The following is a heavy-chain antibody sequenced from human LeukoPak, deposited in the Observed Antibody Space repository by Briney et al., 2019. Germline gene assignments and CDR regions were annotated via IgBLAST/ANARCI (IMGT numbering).Heavy chain of an antibody. Sequence: GGSLRLSCAASGFSFSNYGMHWVRQLPGNGLEWVSVISNDGVNTYEADSVKGRFTISRDNSKNSLYLQMNSLTVEDTAVYYCAKNRSGWYYLDYWGQGTLVTVSS. V-gene: IGHV3-30*18. D-gene: IGHD6-19*01. CDR1: GFSFSNYG. CDR2: ISNDGVNT. CDR3: AKNRSGWYYLDY. J-gene: IGHJ4*02.